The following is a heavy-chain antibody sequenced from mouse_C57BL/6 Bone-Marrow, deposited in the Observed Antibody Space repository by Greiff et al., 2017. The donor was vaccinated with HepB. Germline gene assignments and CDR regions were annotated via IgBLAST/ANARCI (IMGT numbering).Heavy chain of an antibody. CDR2: IYPRSGNT. CDR3: AREHCGSLFDY. D-gene: IGHD1-1*02. V-gene: IGHV1-81*01. Sequence: QVQLKESGAELARPGASVKLSCKASGYTFTSYGISWVKQRTGQGLEWIGEIYPRSGNTYYNEKFKGKATLTADKSSSTAYMELRSLTSEDAAVYFCAREHCGSLFDYGGRGTALTVTA. CDR1: GYTFTSYG. J-gene: IGHJ2*01.